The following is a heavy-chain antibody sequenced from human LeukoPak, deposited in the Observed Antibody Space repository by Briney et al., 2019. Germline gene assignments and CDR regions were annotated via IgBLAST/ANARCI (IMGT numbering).Heavy chain of an antibody. CDR3: ARRARPYYYGMDV. CDR2: INHSGST. CDR1: GGSFSGYY. J-gene: IGHJ6*02. Sequence: SETLSLTCAVYGGSFSGYYWSWIRQPPGKGQEWIGEINHSGSTNYNPSLKSRVTISVDTSKNQFSLKLSSVTAADTAVYYCARRARPYYYGMDVWGQGTTVTVSS. V-gene: IGHV4-34*01.